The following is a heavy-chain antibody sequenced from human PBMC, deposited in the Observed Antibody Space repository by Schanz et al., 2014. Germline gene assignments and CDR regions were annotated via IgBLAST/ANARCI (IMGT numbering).Heavy chain of an antibody. D-gene: IGHD6-25*01. CDR2: IFHSGTT. CDR3: ARVRPGFAIDP. V-gene: IGHV4-4*02. Sequence: QVQLQESGPGLVKPSGTLSLTCVVSGGSISSGVWWTWARQSPGKGLEWIGEIFHSGTTNYNPSLESRVTMSVDKSKNKCSLILSSMTAADTAVYYCARVRPGFAIDPWGQGTLVTVSS. J-gene: IGHJ5*02. CDR1: GGSISSGVW.